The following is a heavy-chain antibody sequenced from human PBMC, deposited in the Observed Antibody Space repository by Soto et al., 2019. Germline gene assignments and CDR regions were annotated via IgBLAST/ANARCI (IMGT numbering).Heavy chain of an antibody. D-gene: IGHD2-15*01. V-gene: IGHV1-69*01. CDR2: IIPIFGTA. Sequence: QVQLVQSGAEVKKPGSSVKVSCKASGGTFSSYAISWVRQAPGQGLEWMGGIIPIFGTANYAQKFQGRVTITADESTSTAYMELSSLRSEDTAVYYCARDRGVVTALYYYYGMDVWGQGTTVTVSS. J-gene: IGHJ6*02. CDR3: ARDRGVVTALYYYYGMDV. CDR1: GGTFSSYA.